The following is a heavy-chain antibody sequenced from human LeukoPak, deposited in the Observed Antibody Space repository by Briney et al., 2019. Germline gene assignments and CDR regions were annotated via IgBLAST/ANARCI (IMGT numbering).Heavy chain of an antibody. Sequence: GASVKISCKASGYTFTDYYMHWVQQAPGKGLEWMGRVDPEDGETIYAEKFQGRVTITADTSTDTAYMELSSPRSEDTAVYYCATDGVTGTTFDYWGQGTLVTVSS. V-gene: IGHV1-69-2*01. D-gene: IGHD1-7*01. CDR3: ATDGVTGTTFDY. CDR2: VDPEDGET. CDR1: GYTFTDYY. J-gene: IGHJ4*02.